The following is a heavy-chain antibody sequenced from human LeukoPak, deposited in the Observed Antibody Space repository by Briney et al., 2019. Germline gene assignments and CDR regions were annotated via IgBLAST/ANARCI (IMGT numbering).Heavy chain of an antibody. CDR3: ARVVDSGSYVHFDY. CDR1: GGSISSTNYY. Sequence: SETLSLTCIVSGGSISSTNYYWGWLRQPPGRGLECIGSIYHSGSTNYNPSLKSRVTISVDKSKNQFSLKLSSVTAADTAVYYCARVVDSGSYVHFDYWGQGTLVTVSS. CDR2: IYHSGST. J-gene: IGHJ4*02. D-gene: IGHD1-26*01. V-gene: IGHV4-39*07.